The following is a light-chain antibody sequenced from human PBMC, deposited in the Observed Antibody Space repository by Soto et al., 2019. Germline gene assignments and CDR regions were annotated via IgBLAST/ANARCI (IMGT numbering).Light chain of an antibody. CDR1: QDISST. CDR2: GAS. J-gene: IGKJ2*01. V-gene: IGKV1-13*02. Sequence: AIQLTQSPSSLSASVGDRVTITCRASQDISSTLVWYQQKPGKAPRLLIYGASNLESGVPSRFSGDGSGTDFTLTIKSLQSEDFANYHCQQFNTYPRTFGQGTKLEIK. CDR3: QQFNTYPRT.